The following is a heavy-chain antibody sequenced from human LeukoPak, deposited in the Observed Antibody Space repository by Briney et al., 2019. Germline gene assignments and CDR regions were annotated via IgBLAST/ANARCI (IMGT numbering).Heavy chain of an antibody. V-gene: IGHV3-21*01. J-gene: IGHJ4*02. CDR2: ISSSSYI. D-gene: IGHD4-17*01. CDR1: GFTFSSYS. CDR3: AREPFRNYGDAQGDY. Sequence: GGSLRLSCAASGFTFSSYSMNWVRQAPGKGLEWVSSISSSSYIYYADSVKGRFTISRDNAKNSLYLQMNSLRAEDTAVYYCAREPFRNYGDAQGDYWGQGTLVTVSS.